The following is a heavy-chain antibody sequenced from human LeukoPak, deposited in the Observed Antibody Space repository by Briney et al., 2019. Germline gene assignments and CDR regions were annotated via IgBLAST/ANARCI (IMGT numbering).Heavy chain of an antibody. CDR3: ARQEGSSWKKTSGWFDP. D-gene: IGHD6-13*01. CDR2: IYYSGST. Sequence: SETLSLTCTVSGGSISSSFYYWGWIRQPPGKGLEWIGSIYYSGSTDYNPSLKSRVTIFVDTSKNQFSLKLSSVTAADTAVYYCARQEGSSWKKTSGWFDPWGQGTLVTVSS. CDR1: GGSISSSFYY. V-gene: IGHV4-39*01. J-gene: IGHJ5*02.